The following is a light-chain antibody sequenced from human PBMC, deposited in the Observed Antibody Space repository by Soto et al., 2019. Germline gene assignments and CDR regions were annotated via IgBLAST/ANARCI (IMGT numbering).Light chain of an antibody. J-gene: IGLJ1*01. Sequence: QSALTQPASVSGSPGQSITISCTGTSSDVGGYNYVSWYQQQSGKAPKLVIHEVSNRPSGVSNRFSGSKSGNTASLTISGLQAEDEADYYCSSYTSSRAYVFGIGTKV. V-gene: IGLV2-14*01. CDR1: SSDVGGYNY. CDR2: EVS. CDR3: SSYTSSRAYV.